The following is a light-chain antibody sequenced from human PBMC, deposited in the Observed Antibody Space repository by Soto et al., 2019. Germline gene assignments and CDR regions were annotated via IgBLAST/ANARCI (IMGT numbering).Light chain of an antibody. CDR1: NIGSKS. J-gene: IGLJ2*01. CDR3: SSYAGSNNLV. V-gene: IGLV3-21*02. Sequence: SYELTQPPSVSVAPGQTARITCGGNNIGSKSVHWYQQKPGQAPVLVVYDDSDRPSGIPERFSGSKSGSTASLTISELQAEDEADYYCSSYAGSNNLVFGGGTKLTVL. CDR2: DDS.